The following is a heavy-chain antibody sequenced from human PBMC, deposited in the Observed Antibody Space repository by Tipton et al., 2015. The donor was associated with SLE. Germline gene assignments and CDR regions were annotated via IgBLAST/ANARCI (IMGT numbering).Heavy chain of an antibody. J-gene: IGHJ4*02. CDR1: GFTFDDYA. CDR2: ISWNSDYI. V-gene: IGHV3-9*01. Sequence: SLRLSCAASGFTFDDYAMHWVRQVPGKGLEWVSGISWNSDYIIYADSVKGRFTISRDNAKNSLYLQMDSLRAEDTALYYCAKDVSLIPYANSDSWGQGTLVTVSS. CDR3: AKDVSLIPYANSDS. D-gene: IGHD3-16*01.